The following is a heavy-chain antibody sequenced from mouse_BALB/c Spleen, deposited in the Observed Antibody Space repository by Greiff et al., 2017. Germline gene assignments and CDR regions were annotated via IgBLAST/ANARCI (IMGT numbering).Heavy chain of an antibody. J-gene: IGHJ4*01. CDR1: GFTFTDYY. Sequence: EVKVEESGGGLVQPGGSLRLSCATSGFTFTDYYMSWVRQPPGKALEWLGFIRNKANGYTTEYSASVKGRFTISRDNSQSILYLQMNTLRAEDSATYYCARTGEEMDYWGQGTSVTVSS. CDR3: ARTGEEMDY. V-gene: IGHV7-3*02. CDR2: IRNKANGYTT.